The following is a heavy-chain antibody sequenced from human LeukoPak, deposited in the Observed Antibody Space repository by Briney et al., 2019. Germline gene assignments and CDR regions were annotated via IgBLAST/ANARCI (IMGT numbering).Heavy chain of an antibody. V-gene: IGHV4-61*08. CDR2: IYHSGST. Sequence: PSETLSLTCTVSGGSISSGGYYWSWIRQPPGKGLEWIGYIYHSGSTTYNPSLKSRVTMSVDTSKNQFSLKLSSVTAADTAVYYCARGSTVGDGWFDPWGQGTLVTVSS. J-gene: IGHJ5*02. D-gene: IGHD3-3*01. CDR3: ARGSTVGDGWFDP. CDR1: GGSISSGGYY.